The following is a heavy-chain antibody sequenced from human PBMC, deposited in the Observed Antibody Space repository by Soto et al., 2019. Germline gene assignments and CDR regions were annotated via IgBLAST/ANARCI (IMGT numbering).Heavy chain of an antibody. Sequence: EVQLVESGGGLVKPGGSLRLSCASSGFDFSSYSMNWVRQAPGKGLEWVSSITEDSSYIYYAHSLRGRFTLSRDNAQESLYLKMNSLRADDTAVYYCVRDVGGYFRAGYMAVCGDVATVTVSS. CDR1: GFDFSSYS. D-gene: IGHD3-10*02. CDR2: ITEDSSYI. V-gene: IGHV3-21*02. J-gene: IGHJ6*03. CDR3: VRDVGGYFRAGYMAV.